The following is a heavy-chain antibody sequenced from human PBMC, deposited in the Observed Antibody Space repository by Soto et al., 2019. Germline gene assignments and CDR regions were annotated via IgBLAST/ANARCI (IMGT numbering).Heavy chain of an antibody. J-gene: IGHJ4*02. CDR3: AKGYRSSGYYFDY. Sequence: PGGSLRLSCAASGFTFSSYAMSWVRQAPGKGLEWVSAITDSGGSTYYADSVKGRFTISRDNSENTLYLQMNSLRAEDTALYYCAKGYRSSGYYFDYWGQGTLVTVYS. D-gene: IGHD3-22*01. CDR1: GFTFSSYA. CDR2: ITDSGGST. V-gene: IGHV3-23*01.